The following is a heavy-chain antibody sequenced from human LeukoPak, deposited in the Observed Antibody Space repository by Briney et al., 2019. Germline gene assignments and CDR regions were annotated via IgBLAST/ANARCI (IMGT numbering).Heavy chain of an antibody. D-gene: IGHD5-24*01. Sequence: GGSLRLSCAAAELTFSNYGMHWVRQAPGKGLEWVAVIWYDGSNKYYADSVKGRFTISRDNSKNTLYLQMNSLRAEDTAVYYCAKVIRDGYNYGAFDIWGQGTMVTVSS. CDR1: ELTFSNYG. CDR3: AKVIRDGYNYGAFDI. CDR2: IWYDGSNK. V-gene: IGHV3-33*06. J-gene: IGHJ3*02.